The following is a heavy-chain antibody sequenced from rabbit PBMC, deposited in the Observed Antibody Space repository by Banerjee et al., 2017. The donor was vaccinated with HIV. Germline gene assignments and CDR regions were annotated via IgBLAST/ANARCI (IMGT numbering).Heavy chain of an antibody. CDR1: GFSFSGSYW. CDR2: IYVSSGST. CDR3: ARGLYVGYADNGYPVLTRLDL. Sequence: QQQLEESGGGLVQPEGSLTLTCTASGFSFSGSYWICWVRQAPGKGLEWIGCIYVSSGSTWYASWAKGRFTISKTSSTTVTLQMTSLTAADTATYFCARGLYVGYADNGYPVLTRLDLWGQGTLVTDS. D-gene: IGHD8-1*01. J-gene: IGHJ3*01. V-gene: IGHV1S45*01.